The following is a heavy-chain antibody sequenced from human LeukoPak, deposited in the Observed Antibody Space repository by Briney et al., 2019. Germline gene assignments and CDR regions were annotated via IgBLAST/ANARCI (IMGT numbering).Heavy chain of an antibody. J-gene: IGHJ4*02. CDR1: GGSISSYY. CDR3: ARARGTEAIDY. V-gene: IGHV4-34*01. CDR2: INHSGSN. Sequence: PSETLSLTCTVSGGSISSYYWSWIRQPPGKGLEWIGEINHSGSNNCNPSLKSRLTVSVDTSKNQFSLKLSSVTAADTAVYYCARARGTEAIDYWGQGTLVTVSS. D-gene: IGHD6-25*01.